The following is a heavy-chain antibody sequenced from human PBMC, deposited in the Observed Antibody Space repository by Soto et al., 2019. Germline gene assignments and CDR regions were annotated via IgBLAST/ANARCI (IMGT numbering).Heavy chain of an antibody. V-gene: IGHV1-69*16. J-gene: IGHJ5*02. CDR3: GRIPRYSVPPSGPLGP. CDR2: ILPILGSV. Sequence: HVQLVQSGAEVKKPGSSVTISCKASVGTFNTYTFSWVRQAPGQGLEWMGSILPILGSVNYAQNFQGGLSLNPDQTATTAYMGRSRPTSHDTGLYFRGRIPRYSVPPSGPLGPWGQGPMVTVSS. D-gene: IGHD5-18*01. CDR1: VGTFNTYT.